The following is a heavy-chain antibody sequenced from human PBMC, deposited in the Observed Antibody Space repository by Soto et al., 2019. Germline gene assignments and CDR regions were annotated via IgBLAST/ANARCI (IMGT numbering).Heavy chain of an antibody. V-gene: IGHV4-59*01. CDR2: IYYSGST. D-gene: IGHD6-19*01. CDR3: ARATRYSSGWYGWFDP. Sequence: SETLSLTCTVSGGSISSYYWSWIRQPPGKGLEWIGYIYYSGSTNYNPSLKSRVTISVDTSKNQFSLKLSSVTAADTAVYYCARATRYSSGWYGWFDPWGQGTLVTVSS. J-gene: IGHJ5*02. CDR1: GGSISSYY.